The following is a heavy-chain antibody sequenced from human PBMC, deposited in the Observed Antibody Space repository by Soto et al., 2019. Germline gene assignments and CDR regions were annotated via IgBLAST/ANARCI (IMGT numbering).Heavy chain of an antibody. CDR3: ARDRSMVYAPYYDYYCMDV. Sequence: QVQLVESGGGVVQPGGSLRLSCAASGFTFSSYAMHWVRQAPGKGLEWVAVISYDGSNKYYADSVKGRFTISRDNSKNTLYLKMYSLRAEDTAVYYCARDRSMVYAPYYDYYCMDVWGQGTPVTVSS. J-gene: IGHJ6*02. V-gene: IGHV3-30-3*01. CDR1: GFTFSSYA. CDR2: ISYDGSNK. D-gene: IGHD2-8*01.